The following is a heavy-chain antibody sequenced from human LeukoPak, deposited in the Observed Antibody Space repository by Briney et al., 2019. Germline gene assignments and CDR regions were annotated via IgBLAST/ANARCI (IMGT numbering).Heavy chain of an antibody. V-gene: IGHV1-2*02. J-gene: IGHJ4*02. CDR1: GYTFTDYY. CDR2: INPKSGGT. D-gene: IGHD3-10*01. Sequence: GASVTVSCKTSGYTFTDYYIHWVRQAPGQGLEWMGWINPKSGGTNSAQKFQGRVTMTRDTSIRTTYMELSSLGSDDTAVYYCAKVYGSGSYPASDYWGQGTLVTVSS. CDR3: AKVYGSGSYPASDY.